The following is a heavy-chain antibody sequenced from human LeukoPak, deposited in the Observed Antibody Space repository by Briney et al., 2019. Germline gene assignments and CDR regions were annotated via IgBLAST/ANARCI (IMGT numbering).Heavy chain of an antibody. CDR1: GFTFSSYS. CDR3: ARDDRITMIVVVDGSFDY. D-gene: IGHD3-22*01. Sequence: GGSLRLSCAASGFTFSSYSMNWVRQAPGKGLEWVSYISSGSSTIYYADSVKGRFTISRDNAKNSLYLQMNSLRAEDTAVYYCARDDRITMIVVVDGSFDYWGQGTLVTVSS. J-gene: IGHJ4*02. V-gene: IGHV3-48*04. CDR2: ISSGSSTI.